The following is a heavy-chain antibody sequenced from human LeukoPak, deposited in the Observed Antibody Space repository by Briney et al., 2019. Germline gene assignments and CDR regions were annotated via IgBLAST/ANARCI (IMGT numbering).Heavy chain of an antibody. CDR2: INPNSGGT. Sequence: GASVKVSCKASGYTFTGYYMHWVRQAPGQGREWMGWINPNSGGTNYAQKFQGRVTMTRDTSISTAYMELSRLRSDDTAVYYCARDRDPSSPYDAFDIWGQGTMVTVSS. V-gene: IGHV1-2*02. CDR1: GYTFTGYY. CDR3: ARDRDPSSPYDAFDI. D-gene: IGHD3-10*01. J-gene: IGHJ3*02.